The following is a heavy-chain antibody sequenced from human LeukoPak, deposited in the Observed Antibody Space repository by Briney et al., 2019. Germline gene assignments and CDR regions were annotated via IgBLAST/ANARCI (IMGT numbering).Heavy chain of an antibody. D-gene: IGHD6-13*01. J-gene: IGHJ6*03. CDR1: GYTFTGYY. V-gene: IGHV1-2*02. CDR3: ARAYSPTSWGLAAADYYYVDV. Sequence: ASVKVSCKASGYTFTGYYMHWVRQAPGQGLEWMGWINPNSGGTNYAQKFQGRVTMTRDTSISTAYMELNRLTSDDTAVYYCARAYSPTSWGLAAADYYYVDVWGKGTTVTVSS. CDR2: INPNSGGT.